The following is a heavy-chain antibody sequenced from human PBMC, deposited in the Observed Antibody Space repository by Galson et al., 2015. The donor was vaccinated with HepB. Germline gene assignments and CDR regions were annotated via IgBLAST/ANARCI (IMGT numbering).Heavy chain of an antibody. CDR2: ISSSGSTI. J-gene: IGHJ4*02. Sequence: SLRLSCAASGFTFSSYEMNWVRQAPGKGLEWVSYISSSGSTIYYADSVKGRFTVSRDNAKNSLYLQMNSLRAEDTAVYYCARDSSGYYEFDYWGQGTLVTVSS. CDR3: ARDSSGYYEFDY. D-gene: IGHD3-22*01. V-gene: IGHV3-48*03. CDR1: GFTFSSYE.